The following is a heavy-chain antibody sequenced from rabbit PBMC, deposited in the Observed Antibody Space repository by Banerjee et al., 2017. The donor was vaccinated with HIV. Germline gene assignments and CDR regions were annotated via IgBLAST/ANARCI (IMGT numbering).Heavy chain of an antibody. V-gene: IGHV1S40*01. CDR2: IYVGSGGST. J-gene: IGHJ4*01. Sequence: QSLEESGGDLVKPGASLTLTCKASGIDFSYYYMCWVRQAPGKGLEWIACIYVGSGGSTAYATWAKGRFTISKTSSTTVTLQMTSLTAADTATYFCARGTGGAGDGLNLWGPGTLVTVS. CDR1: GIDFSYYY. CDR3: ARGTGGAGDGLNL. D-gene: IGHD4-2*01.